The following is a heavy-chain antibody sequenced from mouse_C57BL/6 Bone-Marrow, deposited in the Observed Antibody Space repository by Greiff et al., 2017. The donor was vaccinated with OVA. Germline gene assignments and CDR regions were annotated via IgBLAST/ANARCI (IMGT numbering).Heavy chain of an antibody. J-gene: IGHJ4*01. Sequence: EVKLQQSGAELVRPGASVKLSCTASGFNIKDDYMHWVKQRPEQGLEWIGWIDPENGDTEYASKFQGKATITADTSSNTAYLQLSSLTSEDTAFYYCTTDSNYVMDYWGQGTSVTVSS. CDR2: IDPENGDT. CDR1: GFNIKDDY. D-gene: IGHD2-5*01. V-gene: IGHV14-4*01. CDR3: TTDSNYVMDY.